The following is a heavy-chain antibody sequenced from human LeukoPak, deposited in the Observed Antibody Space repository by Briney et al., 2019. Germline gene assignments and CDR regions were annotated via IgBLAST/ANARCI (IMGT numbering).Heavy chain of an antibody. CDR2: IYTSGST. V-gene: IGHV4-61*02. D-gene: IGHD6-13*01. CDR3: ARVKKSSSWYGGWFDP. J-gene: IGHJ5*02. Sequence: SQTLSLTCTVSGGSISSGSYYWSWIRQPAGKGLEWIGRIYTSGSTNYNPSLKSRVTISVDTSKNQFSLKLSSVTAADTAAYYCARVKKSSSWYGGWFDPWGQGTLVTVSS. CDR1: GGSISSGSYY.